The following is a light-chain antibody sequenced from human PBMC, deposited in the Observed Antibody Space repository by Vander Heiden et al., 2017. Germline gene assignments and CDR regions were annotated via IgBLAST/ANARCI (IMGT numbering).Light chain of an antibody. Sequence: QPVLTHSPSASPSLGASVKLTCTLSRGHSNFGSASHQQQPEKGPRYLMKVNSDGSHIKGDGIPDRFSASSSGAERYLIISSLQSEDEADYYCQTWDTGVPYVFGGGTQLTVL. J-gene: IGLJ7*01. CDR2: VNSDGSH. V-gene: IGLV4-69*01. CDR3: QTWDTGVPYV. CDR1: RGHSNFG.